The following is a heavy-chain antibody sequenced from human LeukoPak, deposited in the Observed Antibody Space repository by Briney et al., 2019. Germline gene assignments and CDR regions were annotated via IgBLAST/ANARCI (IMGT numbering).Heavy chain of an antibody. D-gene: IGHD6-19*01. CDR1: GGSIRSSNYY. V-gene: IGHV4-39*01. CDR3: ARRAVTGTGVDAFDI. CDR2: IYHNGGT. Sequence: SETLSLTCTVSGGSIRSSNYYWGRIRQPPGKGLEWIGTIYHNGGTYYNPSLQSRVTISVDTSKNQFSLKLNSVTAPDTGIYYCARRAVTGTGVDAFDIWGQGTMVTVSS. J-gene: IGHJ3*02.